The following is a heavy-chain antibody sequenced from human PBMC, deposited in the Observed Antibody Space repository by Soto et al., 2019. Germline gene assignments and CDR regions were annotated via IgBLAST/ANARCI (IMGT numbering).Heavy chain of an antibody. Sequence: SCAASVFNLRDSFISWVRKAPGKGLEWVANIKEDGSEKYYADSVRGRFTISRDNAKDSLSLQMNSLRGDDTAVYFCARGRALHRWGQGTLVTVSS. CDR2: IKEDGSEK. CDR1: VFNLRDSF. V-gene: IGHV3-7*04. CDR3: ARGRALHR. J-gene: IGHJ4*02.